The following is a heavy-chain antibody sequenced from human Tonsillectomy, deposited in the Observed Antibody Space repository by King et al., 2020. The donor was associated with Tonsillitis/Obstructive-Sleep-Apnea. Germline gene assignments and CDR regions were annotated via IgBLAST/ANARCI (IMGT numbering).Heavy chain of an antibody. Sequence: HVQLVESGGGVVQPGRSLRLSCAASGFTFYTYAMHWVRQSPGEGLEWMAVISYDASNEYYADSVKGRFTISRDNSKKTVSLQMNSLRAEDTAVYYCVRSSSYSGPPDAFDFWGQGTMVTVSS. CDR1: GFTFYTYA. CDR2: ISYDASNE. J-gene: IGHJ3*01. CDR3: VRSSSYSGPPDAFDF. V-gene: IGHV3-30*04. D-gene: IGHD5-18*01.